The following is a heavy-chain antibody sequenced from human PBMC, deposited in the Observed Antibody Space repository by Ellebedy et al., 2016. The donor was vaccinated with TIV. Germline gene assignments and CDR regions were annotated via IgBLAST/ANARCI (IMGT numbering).Heavy chain of an antibody. J-gene: IGHJ4*02. CDR2: ISSSSTI. CDR1: GFTFSSYS. V-gene: IGHV3-48*02. CDR3: ARDRGGYTYGNFDY. D-gene: IGHD5-18*01. Sequence: GESLKISXAASGFTFSSYSMNWVRQAPGKGLEWVSYISSSSTIHYADSVKGRFTISRGNAKNSLYLKMNSLRDEDTAVYYCARDRGGYTYGNFDYWGQGTLVTVSS.